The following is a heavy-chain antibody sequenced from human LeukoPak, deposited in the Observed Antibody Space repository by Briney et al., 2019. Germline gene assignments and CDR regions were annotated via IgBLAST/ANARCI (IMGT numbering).Heavy chain of an antibody. V-gene: IGHV3-23*01. CDR3: AKGVRFLEWFFDY. J-gene: IGHJ4*02. CDR1: GFTFSSYA. CDR2: ISGSGGST. Sequence: GGSLRLSCAASGFTFSSYATSWVPQAPGRGLRWVSAISGSGGSTYYADSVKGRSTTSRDKTKNTLYLQMNSLRAEYTAVYYCAKGVRFLEWFFDYWGQGTLVTVSS. D-gene: IGHD3-3*01.